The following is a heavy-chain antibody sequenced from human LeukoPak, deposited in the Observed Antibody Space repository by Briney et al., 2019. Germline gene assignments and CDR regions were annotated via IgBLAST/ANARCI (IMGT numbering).Heavy chain of an antibody. CDR3: ARDGADP. J-gene: IGHJ5*02. CDR2: IYYSGSI. V-gene: IGHV4-59*01. D-gene: IGHD3-16*01. CDR1: GGSISSYY. Sequence: PSETLSLTCTVSGGSISSYYWSWIRQPPGKGLEWIGYIYYSGSINYNPSLKSRVTISVDTSKNQFSLKLSSVTAADTAVYYCARDGADPWGQGTLVTVSS.